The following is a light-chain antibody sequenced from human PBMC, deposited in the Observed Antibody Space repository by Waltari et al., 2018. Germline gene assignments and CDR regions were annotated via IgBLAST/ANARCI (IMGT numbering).Light chain of an antibody. V-gene: IGLV10-54*04. Sequence: QAGLTQPPSVSKGLGQTATLTCTGNNNNVGNQGAAWLQQHQGHPPKLLSYRKNNRTSGIPEKFSASRSGNTASLTITGLQPEDEADYYGSAWDSNLSAWVFGGGTKLTGL. J-gene: IGLJ3*02. CDR1: NNNVGNQG. CDR2: RKN. CDR3: SAWDSNLSAWV.